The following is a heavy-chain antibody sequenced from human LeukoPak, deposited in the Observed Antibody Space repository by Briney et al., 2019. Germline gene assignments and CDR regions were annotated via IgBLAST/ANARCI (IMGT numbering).Heavy chain of an antibody. CDR3: ARTVVIAATYWFDP. Sequence: SETLSLTCTVSGGSVSSGGHYWTWIRQYPGKGLEWIGIIYYSGTTHYNPSLKSRVTISLDTSKNQFSLNLSSVTAADTAVYYCARTVVIAATYWFDPWGQGSLVTVSS. CDR2: IYYSGTT. J-gene: IGHJ5*02. V-gene: IGHV4-31*03. CDR1: GGSVSSGGHY. D-gene: IGHD2-15*01.